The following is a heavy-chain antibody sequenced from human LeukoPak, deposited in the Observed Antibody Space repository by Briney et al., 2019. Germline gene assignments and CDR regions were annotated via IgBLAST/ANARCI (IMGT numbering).Heavy chain of an antibody. CDR2: TIPIFGIA. J-gene: IGHJ6*02. D-gene: IGHD2-2*01. CDR1: GGTFSSYA. V-gene: IGHV1-69*04. CDR3: VSSTSSGYYYYYYGMDV. Sequence: ASVKVSCKASGGTFSSYAISWVRQAPGQGLEWMGRTIPIFGIANYAQKFQGRVTITADKSTSTAYMELSSLRSEDTAVYYCVSSTSSGYYYYYYGMDVWGQGTTVTVSS.